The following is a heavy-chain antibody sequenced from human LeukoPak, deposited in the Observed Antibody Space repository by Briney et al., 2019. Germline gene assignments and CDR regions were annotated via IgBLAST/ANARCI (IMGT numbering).Heavy chain of an antibody. J-gene: IGHJ4*02. D-gene: IGHD3-22*01. Sequence: GGSLRLSCAASGFTFSTYAIHWVRQAPGKGLEWVSDINWNSGSTGYADSVKGRFTISRDNSKNTLYLRMNSLRADDTALYYCAKSLSSGYYYLDSYFDFWGQGTLVTVSS. CDR1: GFTFSTYA. V-gene: IGHV3-20*04. CDR2: INWNSGST. CDR3: AKSLSSGYYYLDSYFDF.